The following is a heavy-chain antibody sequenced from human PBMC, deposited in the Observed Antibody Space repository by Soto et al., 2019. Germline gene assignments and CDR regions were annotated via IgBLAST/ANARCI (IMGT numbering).Heavy chain of an antibody. Sequence: PGGSLRLSCTASGFTFSNYGMHWVRQTPGKGLDWVAVISYDGSNKYYADSVKGRFTISRDNSKNTLYLQMNSLRAEDTAVYYCARGGPYYYDSSDWGAFHIWGQGTMVTVSS. CDR3: ARGGPYYYDSSDWGAFHI. CDR2: ISYDGSNK. CDR1: GFTFSNYG. J-gene: IGHJ3*02. V-gene: IGHV3-30*03. D-gene: IGHD3-22*01.